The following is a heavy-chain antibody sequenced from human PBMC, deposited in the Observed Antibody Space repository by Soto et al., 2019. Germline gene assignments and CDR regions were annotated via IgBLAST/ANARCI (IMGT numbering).Heavy chain of an antibody. CDR3: AIFCISTSCYASFDY. CDR2: ISYDGSNK. Sequence: QVQLVESGGGAVQPGRSLRLSSAASGFTFSSYGMHWVRQAPGKGLEWVAVISYDGSNKYYADSVNARFAISRDNSKNTVYLQMNSLRAEDTAVYYCAIFCISTSCYASFDYWCQGTLVTVSS. D-gene: IGHD2-2*01. CDR1: GFTFSSYG. V-gene: IGHV3-30*09. J-gene: IGHJ4*02.